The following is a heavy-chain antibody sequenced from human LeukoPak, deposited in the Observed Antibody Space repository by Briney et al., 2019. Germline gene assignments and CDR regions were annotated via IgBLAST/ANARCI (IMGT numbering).Heavy chain of an antibody. V-gene: IGHV3-23*01. CDR1: GFTFSSYA. J-gene: IGHJ6*03. D-gene: IGHD2-21*01. CDR2: ISGSGGST. CDR3: AKSSIFYYYYSMDV. Sequence: PGGSLRLSCEASGFTFSSYAMSWARQAPGKGLEWVSAISGSGGSTYYADSVKGGFTISRDNSKNTLYLQMNSLRAEDTAVYYCAKSSIFYYYYSMDVWGKGTTVTVSS.